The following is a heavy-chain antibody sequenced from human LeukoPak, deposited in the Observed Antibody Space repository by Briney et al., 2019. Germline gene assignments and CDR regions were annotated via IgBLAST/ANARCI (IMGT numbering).Heavy chain of an antibody. Sequence: GGSLRLSCAGSGFTFSDSAMHWVRQASGKGLEWIGRIRSKAKSHATAYAASVKGRFTFSRDDSKNMAYLQMNSLKTEDTAVYYCTRWESGNDPFDYWGQGTLVTVSS. J-gene: IGHJ4*02. CDR3: TRWESGNDPFDY. D-gene: IGHD1-1*01. V-gene: IGHV3-73*01. CDR2: IRSKAKSHAT. CDR1: GFTFSDSA.